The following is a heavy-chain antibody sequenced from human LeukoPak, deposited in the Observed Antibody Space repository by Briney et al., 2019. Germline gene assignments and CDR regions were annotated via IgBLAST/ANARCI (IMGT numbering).Heavy chain of an antibody. Sequence: GGSLRLSCVVSGITVSNYGMSWVRQAPGKGLEWVSGIRESGGGTNYADSVKGRFTISRDNSRNTVYLQMSSLRAEDTAVYFCAKRGVVIRGFLILGFHKEAYYFDSWGQGTPVTVSS. D-gene: IGHD3-10*01. V-gene: IGHV3-23*01. CDR2: IRESGGGT. CDR1: GITVSNYG. J-gene: IGHJ4*02. CDR3: AKRGVVIRGFLILGFHKEAYYFDS.